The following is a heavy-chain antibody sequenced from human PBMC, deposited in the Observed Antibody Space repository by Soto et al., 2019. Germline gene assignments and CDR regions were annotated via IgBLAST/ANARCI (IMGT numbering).Heavy chain of an antibody. V-gene: IGHV4-59*08. CDR2: IYYSGST. CDR1: GGSTSSYY. CDR3: ARGSKDIVLVPAASKYYYYYGMDV. Sequence: SETLSLTCTVSGGSTSSYYLSWIRLPPGKGLEWVGNIYYSGSTNYNPSLKSRVNLSVDTSKNQFSLKLRSVTAADTAVYYCARGSKDIVLVPAASKYYYYYGMDVWGQGTTVTVSS. J-gene: IGHJ6*02. D-gene: IGHD2-2*01.